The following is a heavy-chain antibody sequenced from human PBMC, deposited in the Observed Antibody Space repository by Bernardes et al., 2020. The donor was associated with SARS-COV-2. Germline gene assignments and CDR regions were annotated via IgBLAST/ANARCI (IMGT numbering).Heavy chain of an antibody. J-gene: IGHJ3*02. D-gene: IGHD1-26*01. Sequence: SETLSLTCTVSGGSISSGGYYWSWIRQHPGKGLEWIGYIYYSGSTYYNPSLKSRVTISVDTSKNQFSLKLSSVTAADTAVYYCARAHSPSIVGATSIWGQGTMVTVSS. CDR2: IYYSGST. V-gene: IGHV4-31*03. CDR1: GGSISSGGYY. CDR3: ARAHSPSIVGATSI.